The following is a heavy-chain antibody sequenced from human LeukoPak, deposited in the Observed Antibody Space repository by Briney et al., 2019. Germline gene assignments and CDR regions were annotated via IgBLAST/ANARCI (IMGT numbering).Heavy chain of an antibody. D-gene: IGHD3-10*01. CDR2: ISAYNGNT. CDR1: GYTFTDYY. Sequence: ASVKVSCKASGYTFTDYYIHWVRQAPGQGLEWMGWISAYNGNTNYAQKLQGRVTMTTDTSTSTAYMELRSLRSDDTAVYYCARVYYGSGSYYFDYWGQGTLVTVSS. J-gene: IGHJ4*02. CDR3: ARVYYGSGSYYFDY. V-gene: IGHV1-18*04.